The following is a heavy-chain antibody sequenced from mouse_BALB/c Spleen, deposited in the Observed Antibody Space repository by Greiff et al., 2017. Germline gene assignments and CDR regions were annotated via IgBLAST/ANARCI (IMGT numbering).Heavy chain of an antibody. Sequence: EVQRVESGGGLVKPGGSLNLSCAASGFTFSSYAMSWVRQTPEKRLEWVATISSGGSYTYYPDSVKGRFTISRDNSQSILYLQMNTLRAEDSATYYCARDKNSYYFDYWGQGTTLTVSS. CDR2: ISSGGSYT. CDR3: ARDKNSYYFDY. CDR1: GFTFSSYA. V-gene: IGHV5-9-3*01. J-gene: IGHJ2*01.